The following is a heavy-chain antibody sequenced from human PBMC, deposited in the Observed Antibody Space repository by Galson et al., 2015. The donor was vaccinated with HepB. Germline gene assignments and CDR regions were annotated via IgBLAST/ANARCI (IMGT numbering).Heavy chain of an antibody. CDR1: GFTFSSYG. D-gene: IGHD1-26*01. Sequence: SLRLSCAASGFTFSSYGMHWVRQAPGKGLEWVAVISYDGSNKYYADSVKGRFTISRDNSKNTLYLQMNSLRAEDTAVYYCAKGGSYYYYYGMDVWGQGTTVTVSS. V-gene: IGHV3-30*18. CDR2: ISYDGSNK. CDR3: AKGGSYYYYYGMDV. J-gene: IGHJ6*02.